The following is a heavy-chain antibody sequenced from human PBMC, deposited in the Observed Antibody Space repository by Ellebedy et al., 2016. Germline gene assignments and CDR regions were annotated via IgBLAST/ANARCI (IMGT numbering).Heavy chain of an antibody. J-gene: IGHJ4*02. Sequence: GESLKISXAASGFTFSSYDMHWVRQTTGKGLQWVSVIGTTGDTYYSDSVKGRFTISRENAKNFLHLQMNSLRVGDTAIYFCVRAYSGYNYMFDNWGQGTLVTVSS. CDR1: GFTFSSYD. V-gene: IGHV3-13*01. CDR3: VRAYSGYNYMFDN. CDR2: IGTTGDT. D-gene: IGHD5-12*01.